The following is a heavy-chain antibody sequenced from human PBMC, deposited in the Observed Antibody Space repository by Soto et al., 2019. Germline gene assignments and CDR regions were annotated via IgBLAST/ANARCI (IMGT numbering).Heavy chain of an antibody. CDR2: IYHSGST. Sequence: SETLSLTCTVSGGSTSSSNWWSWVRQPPGKGLEWIGEIYHSGSTNYNPSLQSRVTISVDKSENQFSLKMRSVTAADTAVYYCARSPSSSWYGGGAFDIWGQGTMVTVSS. CDR3: ARSPSSSWYGGGAFDI. D-gene: IGHD6-13*01. V-gene: IGHV4-4*02. J-gene: IGHJ3*02. CDR1: GGSTSSSNW.